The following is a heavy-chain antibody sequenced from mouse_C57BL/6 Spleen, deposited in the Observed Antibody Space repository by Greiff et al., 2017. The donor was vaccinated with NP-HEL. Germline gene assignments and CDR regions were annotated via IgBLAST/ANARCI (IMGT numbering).Heavy chain of an antibody. CDR2: INPNNGGT. V-gene: IGHV1-18*01. J-gene: IGHJ2*01. D-gene: IGHD1-1*01. CDR3: ARQGIWYYGSFDY. Sequence: VQLQQSGPELVKPGASVKIPCKASGYTFTDYNMDWVKQSHGKSLEWIGDINPNNGGTIYNQKFKGKATLTVDKSSSTAYMELRSLTSEDTAVYYCARQGIWYYGSFDYWGQGTTLTVSS. CDR1: GYTFTDYN.